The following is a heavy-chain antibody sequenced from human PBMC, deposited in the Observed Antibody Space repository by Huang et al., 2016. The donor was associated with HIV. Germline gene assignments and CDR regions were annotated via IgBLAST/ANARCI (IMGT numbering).Heavy chain of an antibody. Sequence: QMRFQESGPGLVKPSGTLSLTCNVSGGSINTGRYYWGCIRQPPGKGLEWVGSLFYTGKRHYDPSLKGRLTMSADTSKNQFSLNLSSVTAADTAIYYCARNHDFWRGRMFAISYFDVWGRGTLVTVAS. CDR3: ARNHDFWRGRMFAISYFDV. V-gene: IGHV4-39*01. J-gene: IGHJ2*01. D-gene: IGHD3-3*01. CDR2: LFYTGKR. CDR1: GGSINTGRYY.